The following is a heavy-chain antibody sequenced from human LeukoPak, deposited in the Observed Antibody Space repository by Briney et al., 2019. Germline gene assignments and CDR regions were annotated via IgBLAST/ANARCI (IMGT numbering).Heavy chain of an antibody. V-gene: IGHV4-34*01. Sequence: PSETLSLTRAVYGGSFGGYYWSWIRQPPGKGLEWIGEINHSGSTNYNPSLKSRVTISVDTSKNQFSLKLSSVTAADTAVYYCARDIEYSSSRYMDVWGKGTTVTVSS. J-gene: IGHJ6*03. CDR1: GGSFGGYY. D-gene: IGHD6-6*01. CDR3: ARDIEYSSSRYMDV. CDR2: INHSGST.